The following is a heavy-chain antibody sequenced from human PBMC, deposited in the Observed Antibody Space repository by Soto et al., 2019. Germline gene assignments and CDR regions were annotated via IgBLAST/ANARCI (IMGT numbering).Heavy chain of an antibody. D-gene: IGHD3-10*01. V-gene: IGHV4-39*01. Sequence: SATLSLTCTVSGGSISSGGYYWGWIRQPPGKGLEWIGSIYYSGSTYYNPSLKSRVTISVDTSKNQFSLKLSSVTAADTAVYYCASQGRYYYYGMDVWGQGTTVTVSS. CDR3: ASQGRYYYYGMDV. CDR1: GGSISSGGYY. J-gene: IGHJ6*02. CDR2: IYYSGST.